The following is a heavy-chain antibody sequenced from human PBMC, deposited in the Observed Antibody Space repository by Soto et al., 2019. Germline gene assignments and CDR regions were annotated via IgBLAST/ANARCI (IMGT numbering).Heavy chain of an antibody. J-gene: IGHJ5*02. V-gene: IGHV1-8*01. CDR2: MNPNSGNT. CDR1: GYTFTSYD. Sequence: ASVKVSCKASGYTFTSYDINWGRQATGQGLEWMGWMNPNSGNTGYAQKFQGRVTMTRNTSISTAYMELSSLRSEDTAVYYCARGKAFGSYYWFDPWGQGTLVTVSS. D-gene: IGHD1-26*01. CDR3: ARGKAFGSYYWFDP.